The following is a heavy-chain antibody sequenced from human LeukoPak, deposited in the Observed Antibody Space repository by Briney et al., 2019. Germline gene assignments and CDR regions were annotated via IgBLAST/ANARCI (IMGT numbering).Heavy chain of an antibody. D-gene: IGHD3-10*01. CDR3: ATEYYGSFNY. Sequence: GGSLRLSCAGSGFTFSTYGMHWVRQAPGKGLEWVGRIKSKTDGGTTDYAVPVKGRFTISRDDSKNTLYLQMNSLITGDTAMYFCATEYYGSFNYWGQGTLVTVSS. CDR2: IKSKTDGGTT. CDR1: GFTFSTYG. V-gene: IGHV3-15*01. J-gene: IGHJ4*02.